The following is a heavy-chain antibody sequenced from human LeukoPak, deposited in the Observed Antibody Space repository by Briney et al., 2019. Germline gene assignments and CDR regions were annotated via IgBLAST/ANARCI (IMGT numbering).Heavy chain of an antibody. CDR3: ARWIGALHGFDI. V-gene: IGHV1-46*01. D-gene: IGHD3-16*01. CDR1: GYTFTSYF. J-gene: IGHJ3*02. Sequence: ASEKVSCKASGYTFTSYFMHWVRQAPGQGLEWMGIINPSGGSTSYAQKFQGRVTMTRDMSTSTVYMELSSLRSEDTAVYYCARWIGALHGFDIWGQGTMVIVS. CDR2: INPSGGST.